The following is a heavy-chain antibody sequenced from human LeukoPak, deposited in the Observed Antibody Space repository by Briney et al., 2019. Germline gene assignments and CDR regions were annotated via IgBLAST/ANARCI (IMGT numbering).Heavy chain of an antibody. Sequence: PGGSLRLSCAASGFPFRGYAMSWARQAPGKGLEWVSSISLSGDATYYADSVKGRFTISRDNSKLYLQMNSLRAEDTAIYYCATLYSLDFWGQGTLVTVSS. J-gene: IGHJ4*02. D-gene: IGHD1-26*01. CDR3: ATLYSLDF. CDR1: GFPFRGYA. CDR2: ISLSGDAT. V-gene: IGHV3-23*01.